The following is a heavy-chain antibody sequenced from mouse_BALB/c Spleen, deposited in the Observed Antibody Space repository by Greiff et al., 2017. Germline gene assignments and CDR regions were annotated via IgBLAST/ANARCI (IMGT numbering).Heavy chain of an antibody. CDR2: IYPGSGST. V-gene: IGHV1-77*01. CDR1: GYTFTDYV. D-gene: IGHD2-14*01. Sequence: VKLMESGPELVKPGASVKMSCKASGYTFTDYVISWVKQRTGQGLEWIGEIYPGSGSTYYNEKFKGKATLTADKSSNTAYMQLSSLTSEDSAVYFCARRYRYDAGYAMDYWGQGTSVTVSS. CDR3: ARRYRYDAGYAMDY. J-gene: IGHJ4*01.